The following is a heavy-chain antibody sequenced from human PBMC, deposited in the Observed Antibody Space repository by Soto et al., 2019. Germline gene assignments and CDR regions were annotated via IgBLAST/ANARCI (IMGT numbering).Heavy chain of an antibody. Sequence: WETLSLTCAVYGGSFSGYYWSWIRQPPGKGLEWIGEINHSGSTNYNPSLKSRVTISVDTSKNQFSLKLSSVTAADTAVYYCARAPSGSYDTSYYGMDVWGQGTTVTVAS. V-gene: IGHV4-34*01. CDR3: ARAPSGSYDTSYYGMDV. D-gene: IGHD1-26*01. J-gene: IGHJ6*02. CDR2: INHSGST. CDR1: GGSFSGYY.